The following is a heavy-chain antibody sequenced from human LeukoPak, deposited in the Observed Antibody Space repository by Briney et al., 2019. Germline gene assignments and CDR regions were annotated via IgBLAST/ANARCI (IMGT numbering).Heavy chain of an antibody. CDR1: GFTFSSYA. V-gene: IGHV3-23*01. D-gene: IGHD2-2*01. CDR3: AKDSIVVVPAAIGGVDP. J-gene: IGHJ5*02. Sequence: GGSLRLSCAASGFTFSSYAMSWVRQAPGKGLEWVSAISGSGGSTYYADSVKGRFTISRDNSKNTLYLQMNSLRAEDTAVYYCAKDSIVVVPAAIGGVDPWGQGTLVTVSS. CDR2: ISGSGGST.